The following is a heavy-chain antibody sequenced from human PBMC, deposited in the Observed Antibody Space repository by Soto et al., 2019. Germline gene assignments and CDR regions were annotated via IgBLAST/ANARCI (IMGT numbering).Heavy chain of an antibody. V-gene: IGHV3-21*04. CDR1: GFTFSSYS. CDR2: ISSSSSYI. Sequence: PGGSLRLSCAASGFTFSSYSMNWVRQAPGKGLEWVSSISSSSSYIYYADSVKGRFTISRDNAKNSLYLQMNSLRAEDTALYHCARCSGGSCYLLDYWGQGTLVTVSS. CDR3: ARCSGGSCYLLDY. D-gene: IGHD2-15*01. J-gene: IGHJ4*02.